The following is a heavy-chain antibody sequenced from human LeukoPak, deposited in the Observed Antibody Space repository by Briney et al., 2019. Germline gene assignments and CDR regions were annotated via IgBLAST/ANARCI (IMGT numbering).Heavy chain of an antibody. V-gene: IGHV1-2*02. D-gene: IGHD4-17*01. CDR1: GYTFTGCY. CDR2: INPNSGGT. J-gene: IGHJ4*02. CDR3: ARYTTTVTTADY. Sequence: GASVKVSCKASGYTFTGCYMHWVRQAPGQGLEWMGWINPNSGGTNYAQKFQGRVTMTRDTSISTAYMELSRLRSDDTAVYYCARYTTTVTTADYWGQGTLVTVSS.